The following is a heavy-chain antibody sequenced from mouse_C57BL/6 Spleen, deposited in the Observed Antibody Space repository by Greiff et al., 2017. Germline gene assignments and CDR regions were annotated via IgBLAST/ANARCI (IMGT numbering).Heavy chain of an antibody. V-gene: IGHV1-82*01. CDR3: AREERGYDGYYVGYFDV. Sequence: QVQLQQSGPELVKPGASVKISCKASGYAFSSSWMNWVKQRPGKGLEWIGRIYPGDGDTNYNGKFKGKATLTADKSSSTAYMQLSSLTSEDSAVYCCAREERGYDGYYVGYFDVWGTGTTVTVSS. J-gene: IGHJ1*03. D-gene: IGHD2-3*01. CDR1: GYAFSSSW. CDR2: IYPGDGDT.